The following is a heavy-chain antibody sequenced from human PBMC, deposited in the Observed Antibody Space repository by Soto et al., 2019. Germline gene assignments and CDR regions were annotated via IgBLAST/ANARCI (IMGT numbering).Heavy chain of an antibody. J-gene: IGHJ4*02. V-gene: IGHV4-31*03. CDR2: IYYSGST. Sequence: SETLSLTCTVSGGSISSGGYYWSWIRQHPGKGLEWIGYIYYSGSTYYNPSLKSRVTISVDTSKNQFSLKLSSVTVADTAVYYCARVSTSMEDYWGQGTLVTVSS. D-gene: IGHD2-2*01. CDR3: ARVSTSMEDY. CDR1: GGSISSGGYY.